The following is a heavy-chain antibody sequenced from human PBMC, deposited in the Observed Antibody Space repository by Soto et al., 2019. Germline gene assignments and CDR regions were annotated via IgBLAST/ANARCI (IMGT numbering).Heavy chain of an antibody. CDR3: AREGAAPFYYYCMDV. D-gene: IGHD6-6*01. CDR2: IYYSGST. J-gene: IGHJ6*02. Sequence: QVQLQESGPGLVKPSQTLSLTCTVSGGSISSGGYFWSWIRQHPGKGLEWIGFIYYSGSTYYNPSLKSRVNIAVDTSKNQFSLKLSSVTSADTAVYYCAREGAAPFYYYCMDVWGQGTTVTVSS. CDR1: GGSISSGGYF. V-gene: IGHV4-31*03.